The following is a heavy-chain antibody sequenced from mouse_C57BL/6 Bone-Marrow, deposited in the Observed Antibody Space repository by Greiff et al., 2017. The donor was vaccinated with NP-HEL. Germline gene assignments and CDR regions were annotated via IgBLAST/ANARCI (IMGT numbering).Heavy chain of an antibody. CDR1: GYTFTSYW. D-gene: IGHD2-4*01. J-gene: IGHJ4*01. CDR3: ARWDYDLRFFYAMDY. CDR2: IHPNSGST. Sequence: VQLQQPGAELVKPGASVQLSCKASGYTFTSYWMHWVKQRPGQGLEWIGMIHPNSGSTNYNEKFKSKATLTVDKSSSTAYMQLSRLTSEDSAVYYCARWDYDLRFFYAMDYWGQGTSVTVSS. V-gene: IGHV1-64*01.